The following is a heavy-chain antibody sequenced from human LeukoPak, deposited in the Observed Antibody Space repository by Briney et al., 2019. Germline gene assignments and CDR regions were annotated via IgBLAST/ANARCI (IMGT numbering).Heavy chain of an antibody. J-gene: IGHJ4*02. CDR3: ARVPRYGFFLEPIRYFDY. D-gene: IGHD3-3*01. Sequence: ASVKVSCKASGYTFTGYYMHWVRQAPGQGLEWMGWINPNSGGTNYAQKFQGRVTMTRDTSISTAYMELSRLRSDDTAVYYCARVPRYGFFLEPIRYFDYWGQGTLVTVSS. CDR2: INPNSGGT. V-gene: IGHV1-2*02. CDR1: GYTFTGYY.